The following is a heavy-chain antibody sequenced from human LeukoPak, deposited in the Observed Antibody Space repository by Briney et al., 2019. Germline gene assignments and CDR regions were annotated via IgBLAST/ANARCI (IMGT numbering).Heavy chain of an antibody. D-gene: IGHD5-12*01. CDR2: IYYSGST. Sequence: SETLSLTCTVSGGSISSSSYYWGWIRQPPGKGLEWLGSIYYSGSTYYNPSLKSRVTISVDTSKNQFSLKLSSVTAADTAVYYCARDFKEYSGYDWLGGTDYWGQGTLVAVSS. CDR1: GGSISSSSYY. CDR3: ARDFKEYSGYDWLGGTDY. J-gene: IGHJ4*02. V-gene: IGHV4-39*07.